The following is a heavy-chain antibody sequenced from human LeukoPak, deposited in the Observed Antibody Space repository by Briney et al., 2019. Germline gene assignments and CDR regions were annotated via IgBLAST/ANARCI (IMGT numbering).Heavy chain of an antibody. J-gene: IGHJ4*02. CDR1: GYTFTGYY. CDR2: INPNSGGT. D-gene: IGHD3-10*01. CDR3: ARGALLLWFGESNDY. Sequence: ASVKVSCKASGYTFTGYYMHWVRRAPGQGLEWMGWINPNSGGTNYAQKFQSRVTMTRDTSISTAYMELSRLRSDDTAVYYCARGALLLWFGESNDYWGQGTLVTVSS. V-gene: IGHV1-2*02.